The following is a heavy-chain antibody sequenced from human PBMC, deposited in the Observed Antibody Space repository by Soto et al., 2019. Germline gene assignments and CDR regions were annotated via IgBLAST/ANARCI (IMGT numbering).Heavy chain of an antibody. CDR3: ARGGYSGRLYYFDY. J-gene: IGHJ4*02. D-gene: IGHD2-15*01. V-gene: IGHV4-59*01. CDR1: GGFISTSY. Sequence: SQTLSLTYTVAGGFISTSYWSWISQPPGKGLEWIGYIYYSGRTDYKSSLKSRVTISLDPSKNQVSLKFNSVTAADTAVYYCARGGYSGRLYYFDYWGLGTLVTVS. CDR2: IYYSGRT.